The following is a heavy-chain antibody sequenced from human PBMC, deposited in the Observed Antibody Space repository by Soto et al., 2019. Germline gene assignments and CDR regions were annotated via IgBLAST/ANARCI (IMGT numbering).Heavy chain of an antibody. CDR2: VYPGDSDI. J-gene: IGHJ4*02. CDR1: GYSLTTYW. V-gene: IGHV5-51*01. CDR3: VLAAAGQDRHY. Sequence: PGESLKISCKGSGYSLTTYWIGWVRQMPGEGLEWMGIVYPGDSDIRYSPSFQGQVTISADKYISTAYLHWSSLKASDTAIYYCVLAAAGQDRHYWGQGTLVTVSS. D-gene: IGHD6-13*01.